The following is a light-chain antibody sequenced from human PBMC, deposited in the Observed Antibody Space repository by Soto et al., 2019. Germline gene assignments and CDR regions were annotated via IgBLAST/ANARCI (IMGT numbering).Light chain of an antibody. CDR3: QQRSNCLT. Sequence: EIVLTQSPATLSLSPGERATLSCRASQSVSSYLAWYQQKPGQAPRLLIYDASNRATGIPARFSGSGSGTDFTITISSLEPEDFAVYYCQQRSNCLTFGGGTNVEIK. J-gene: IGKJ4*01. CDR1: QSVSSY. V-gene: IGKV3-11*01. CDR2: DAS.